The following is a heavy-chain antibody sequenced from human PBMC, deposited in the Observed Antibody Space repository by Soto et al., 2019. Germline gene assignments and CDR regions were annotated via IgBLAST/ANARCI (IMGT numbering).Heavy chain of an antibody. CDR3: ARQIYCTSRTCYPEGYYGMDI. Sequence: QVHLQESGPGLVKASETLSLICTVSGGSINSYYWDWIRQSPGKGLEWIGYIYSNGNTDYNPSLKSRVTISVDTSKNQFSLKLSSVTVADTAVYYCARQIYCTSRTCYPEGYYGMDIWGQGTAVTVSS. J-gene: IGHJ6*02. CDR1: GGSINSYY. V-gene: IGHV4-59*08. CDR2: IYSNGNT. D-gene: IGHD2-8*01.